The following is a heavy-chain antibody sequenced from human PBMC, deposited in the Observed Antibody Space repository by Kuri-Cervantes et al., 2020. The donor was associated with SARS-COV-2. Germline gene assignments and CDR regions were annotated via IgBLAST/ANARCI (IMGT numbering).Heavy chain of an antibody. D-gene: IGHD3-3*01. V-gene: IGHV4-34*01. CDR1: GGSFSGYY. J-gene: IGHJ4*02. CDR3: ARGYSDFWMGYRKIYYIDY. Sequence: SQTLSLTCAVCGGSFSGYYWSWIRQPPGKGLGWIGEINHRGSTNYNPPLKSRVTISVDTSKNKFSLKLSSVTAADKAVYYFARGYSDFWMGYRKIYYIDYWGQGTLVTVSS. CDR2: INHRGST.